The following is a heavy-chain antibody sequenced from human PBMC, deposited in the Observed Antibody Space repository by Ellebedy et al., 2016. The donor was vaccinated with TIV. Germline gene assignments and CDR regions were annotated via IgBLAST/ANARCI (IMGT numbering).Heavy chain of an antibody. Sequence: GESLKISCAVSGFTVSSKYMIWVRQAPGKGLEWLSVIYTVGDTYYADSAKGRFTVIRDNSENTLFLQMKSLRADDTAVYYCATDPDGVYGDTTAYWGRGTLVTVSS. CDR3: ATDPDGVYGDTTAY. D-gene: IGHD4-17*01. CDR1: GFTVSSKY. J-gene: IGHJ4*02. CDR2: IYTVGDT. V-gene: IGHV3-53*01.